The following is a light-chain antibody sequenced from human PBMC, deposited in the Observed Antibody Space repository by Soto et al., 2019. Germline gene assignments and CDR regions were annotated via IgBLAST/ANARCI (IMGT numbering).Light chain of an antibody. CDR2: AAS. Sequence: EIVLTQSPGTLSLSPGERATLSCRASQSISSSYLAWYQQKPGQAPRLLINAASSRATGIPDRFSGSGSGTDXTLXXSRLEPEDFAXXXXQQYGSSSYTFGQGTQLEIK. CDR1: QSISSSY. V-gene: IGKV3-20*01. CDR3: QQYGSSSYT. J-gene: IGKJ2*01.